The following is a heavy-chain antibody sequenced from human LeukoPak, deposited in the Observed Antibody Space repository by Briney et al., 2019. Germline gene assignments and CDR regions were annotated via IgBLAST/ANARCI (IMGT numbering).Heavy chain of an antibody. J-gene: IGHJ4*02. Sequence: EASVKVSCKASGYTFTGYYMHWVRQAPGQGLEWMGGIIPIFGTANYAQKFQGRVTITADESTSTAYMELSSLRSEDTAVYYCARGLLPYQLLIRFDYWGQGTLVTVSS. CDR3: ARGLLPYQLLIRFDY. CDR2: IIPIFGTA. V-gene: IGHV1-69*13. CDR1: GYTFTGYY. D-gene: IGHD2-2*01.